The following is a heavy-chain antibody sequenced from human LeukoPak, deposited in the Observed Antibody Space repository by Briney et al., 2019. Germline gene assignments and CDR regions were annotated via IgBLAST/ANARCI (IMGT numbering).Heavy chain of an antibody. Sequence: ASVKVSCKASGYTFTSYDINWVRQTTGQGVEGMGWMNPNSGNTGYAQKFQGRVTMTRNTSISTAYMELSSLRSEDTAVYYCARGSHYDSSGYSYYFDYWDQGTLITVSS. D-gene: IGHD3-22*01. CDR3: ARGSHYDSSGYSYYFDY. CDR2: MNPNSGNT. V-gene: IGHV1-8*01. CDR1: GYTFTSYD. J-gene: IGHJ4*02.